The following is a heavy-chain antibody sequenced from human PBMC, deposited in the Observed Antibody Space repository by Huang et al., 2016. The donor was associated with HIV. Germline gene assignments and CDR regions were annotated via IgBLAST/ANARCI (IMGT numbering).Heavy chain of an antibody. Sequence: QIHLVQSGPEVKQPGASVKVSCKASGYKFHIYEITWVRQTPGQGLEGMGRISGDNVSTRFAQKFQDRLTMTTDVSTSTAYLELRSLRLDDTAVYYCARTKGEFDFWGQGALVTVSS. CDR3: ARTKGEFDF. CDR1: GYKFHIYE. V-gene: IGHV1-18*04. D-gene: IGHD3-16*01. CDR2: ISGDNVST. J-gene: IGHJ4*02.